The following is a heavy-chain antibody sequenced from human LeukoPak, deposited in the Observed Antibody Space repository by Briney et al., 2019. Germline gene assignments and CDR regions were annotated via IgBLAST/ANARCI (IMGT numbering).Heavy chain of an antibody. CDR3: AGSVFQGAFDI. CDR2: IRSSSSTI. Sequence: GGSLRLSCAASGLTFSSYSMNWVRQAPGKGLEWVSYIRSSSSTIQYADSVKGRFTISRDNAKDSLYLQMNSLRAEDTAVYFGAGSVFQGAFDIWGQGTLVTVSS. D-gene: IGHD5/OR15-5a*01. CDR1: GLTFSSYS. J-gene: IGHJ3*02. V-gene: IGHV3-48*01.